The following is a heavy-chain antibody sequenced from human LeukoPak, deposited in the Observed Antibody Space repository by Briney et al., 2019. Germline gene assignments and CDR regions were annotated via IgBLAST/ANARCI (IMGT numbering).Heavy chain of an antibody. J-gene: IGHJ4*02. CDR2: IIPIFGTA. V-gene: IGHV1-69*13. Sequence: ASVKVSYKASGGTFSSYASSWVRQAPGQGLEWMGGIIPIFGTANYAQKFQGRVTITADESTSTAYMELSSLRSEDTAVYYCARSKGSGSSSRYFDYWGQGTLVTVSS. D-gene: IGHD3-10*01. CDR1: GGTFSSYA. CDR3: ARSKGSGSSSRYFDY.